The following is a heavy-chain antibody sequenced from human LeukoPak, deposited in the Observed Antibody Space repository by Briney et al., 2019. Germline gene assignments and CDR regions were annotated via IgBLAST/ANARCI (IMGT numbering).Heavy chain of an antibody. V-gene: IGHV1-2*02. J-gene: IGHJ4*02. CDR3: ARGRRDGYNFWYY. CDR1: GYTFTGYY. Sequence: ASVKVSCKASGYTFTGYYMHWVRQAPGHRLEWMGWINPNSGCTNYAQKFQGGVTRTRDTSISTAYMERSRLRSDDTAVYYCARGRRDGYNFWYYRGQGTLVTVSS. D-gene: IGHD5-24*01. CDR2: INPNSGCT.